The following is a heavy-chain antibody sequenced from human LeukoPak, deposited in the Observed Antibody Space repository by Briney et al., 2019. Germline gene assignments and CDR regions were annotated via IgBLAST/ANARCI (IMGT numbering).Heavy chain of an antibody. Sequence: SETLSLTCTVSGGSISSHYWSWIRHSPERGLEWIGFIYYTGTTRYNPSLRGRVTMSVDSSRNHFSLKLTSMTAADTALYYCARLLNNDNAGDPDTFDMWGQGTMVTVSS. J-gene: IGHJ3*02. CDR3: ARLLNNDNAGDPDTFDM. V-gene: IGHV4-59*11. D-gene: IGHD2-21*02. CDR1: GGSISSHY. CDR2: IYYTGTT.